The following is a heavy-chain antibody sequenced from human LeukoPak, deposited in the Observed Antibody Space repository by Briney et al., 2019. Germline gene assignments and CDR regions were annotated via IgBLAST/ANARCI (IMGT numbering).Heavy chain of an antibody. Sequence: SETLSLTCTVSGGSISSSSYFWGWIRQPPGKGLEWIGSIYYSGSTYYNPSLKSRVTISVDTSKNQFSLKLSSVTAADTAVYYCARAGAVLLWFGTHPEPYFDYWGQGTLVTVSS. D-gene: IGHD3-10*01. J-gene: IGHJ4*02. CDR1: GGSISSSSYF. CDR2: IYYSGST. V-gene: IGHV4-39*07. CDR3: ARAGAVLLWFGTHPEPYFDY.